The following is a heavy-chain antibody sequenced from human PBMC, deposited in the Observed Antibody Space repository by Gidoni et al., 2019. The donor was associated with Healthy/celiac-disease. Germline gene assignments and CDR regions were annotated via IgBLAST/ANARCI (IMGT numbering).Heavy chain of an antibody. D-gene: IGHD3-10*01. CDR2: PIFGTA. CDR3: ARATSMVRGVITYYYYYMDV. J-gene: IGHJ6*03. V-gene: IGHV1-69*01. Sequence: PIFGTANYAQKFQGRVTITADESTSTAYMELSSLRSEDTAVYYCARATSMVRGVITYYYYYMDVWGKGTTVTVSS.